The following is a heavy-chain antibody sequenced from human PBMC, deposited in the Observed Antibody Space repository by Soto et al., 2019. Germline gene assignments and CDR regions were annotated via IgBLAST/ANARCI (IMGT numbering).Heavy chain of an antibody. J-gene: IGHJ6*03. D-gene: IGHD3-3*01. V-gene: IGHV1-18*01. CDR3: ARVGGVTIIGVVTPRDMDV. Sequence: ASVKVSCKASGYTFTSYGISWVRQAPGQGFEWMGWISAYNGNTNYAQKLQGRVTMTTDTSTSTAYMELRSLRSDDTAVYYCARVGGVTIIGVVTPRDMDVWGKWTSVTVSS. CDR2: ISAYNGNT. CDR1: GYTFTSYG.